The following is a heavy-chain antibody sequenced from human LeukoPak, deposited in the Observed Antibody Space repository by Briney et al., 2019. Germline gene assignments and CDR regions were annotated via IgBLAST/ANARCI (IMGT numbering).Heavy chain of an antibody. CDR1: GFTVSSNY. Sequence: PGGSLRLSCAASGFTVSSNYMSWVRQAPGKGLEWVSVIYSGGSTYYADSVKGRFTISRDKSKNTPYLQMNSLRAEDTAVYYCARDDSSGYHYRFDYWGQGTLVTVSS. V-gene: IGHV3-66*02. CDR3: ARDDSSGYHYRFDY. D-gene: IGHD3-22*01. CDR2: IYSGGST. J-gene: IGHJ4*02.